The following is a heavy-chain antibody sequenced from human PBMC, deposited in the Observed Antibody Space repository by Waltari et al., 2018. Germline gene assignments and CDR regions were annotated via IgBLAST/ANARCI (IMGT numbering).Heavy chain of an antibody. CDR1: GGSISSSSYY. Sequence: QLQLQESGPGLVKPSETLSLTCTVSGGSISSSSYYWGWIRQPPGKGLEWIGSIYYRGSTYYNPSLKSRVPIAVDTSKNQFSLKLSSVTAADTAVYYCVSSTGFGELSFFDYWGQGTLVTVSS. CDR3: VSSTGFGELSFFDY. J-gene: IGHJ4*02. CDR2: IYYRGST. V-gene: IGHV4-39*01. D-gene: IGHD3-10*01.